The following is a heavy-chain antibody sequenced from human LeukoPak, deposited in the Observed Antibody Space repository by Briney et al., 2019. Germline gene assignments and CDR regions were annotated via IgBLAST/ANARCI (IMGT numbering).Heavy chain of an antibody. CDR3: AKDGQQLIEKDFYYHMDV. J-gene: IGHJ6*03. Sequence: PGTSLRLSCAASGFTFSDYGMHWVRRAPGMGLEWVACIRFDGNVKYYANSVRGRFTISRDNSKNTLYLQMDTLRAEDTAVYYCAKDGQQLIEKDFYYHMDVWGKGTTVTVSS. CDR2: IRFDGNVK. D-gene: IGHD2-2*01. V-gene: IGHV3-30*02. CDR1: GFTFSDYG.